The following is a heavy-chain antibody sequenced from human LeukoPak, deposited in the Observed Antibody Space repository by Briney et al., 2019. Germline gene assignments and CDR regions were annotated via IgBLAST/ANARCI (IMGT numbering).Heavy chain of an antibody. CDR3: VKDSKRSLY. V-gene: IGHV3-64D*09. CDR1: GFTFSSYA. CDR2: ISSNGCST. D-gene: IGHD2-15*01. J-gene: IGHJ4*02. Sequence: GGSLRLSCSASGFTFSSYAMHWVRQAPGNGLEYVAAISSNGCSTYYADSVKGRFTISRDNSKNTLYLQMSSLRAEDTAVYYCVKDSKRSLYWGQGTLVTVSS.